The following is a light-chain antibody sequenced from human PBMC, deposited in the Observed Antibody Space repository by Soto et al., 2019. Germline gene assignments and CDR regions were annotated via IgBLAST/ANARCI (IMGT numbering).Light chain of an antibody. J-gene: IGKJ1*01. V-gene: IGKV3-15*01. CDR3: QQYNNWPVTWT. CDR1: QSVSSN. CDR2: GAS. Sequence: EIVMTQSPATLSVSPGERATLSCRASQSVSSNLAWYQQKPGQAPRLLIYGASTRATGIPARFSGSGSGTEFTLTISSLQSEDFAVYYCQQYNNWPVTWTLGQGTKVDIK.